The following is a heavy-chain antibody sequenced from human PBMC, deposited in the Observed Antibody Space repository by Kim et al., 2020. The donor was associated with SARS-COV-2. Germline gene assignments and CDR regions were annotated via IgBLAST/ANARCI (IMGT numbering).Heavy chain of an antibody. J-gene: IGHJ4*02. Sequence: WYFDYAMSVKSRTTINPDISKNQMSLQLNSVTPDDTAVYYCARGTRNTFDYWGLGILVTVSS. CDR2: WYF. CDR3: ARGTRNTFDY. V-gene: IGHV6-1*01.